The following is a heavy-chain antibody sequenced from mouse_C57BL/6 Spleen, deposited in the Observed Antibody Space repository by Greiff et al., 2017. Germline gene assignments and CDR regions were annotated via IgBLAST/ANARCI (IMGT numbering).Heavy chain of an antibody. V-gene: IGHV1-18*01. CDR3: ARRGSSYWYFDV. D-gene: IGHD1-1*01. Sequence: EVQLQESGPELVKPGASVKIPCKASGYTFTDYNMDWVKQSHGKSLEWIGDINPNNGGTIYNQKFKGKATLTVDKSSSTAYMELRSLTSEDTAVYYCARRGSSYWYFDVWGTGTTVTVSS. J-gene: IGHJ1*03. CDR1: GYTFTDYN. CDR2: INPNNGGT.